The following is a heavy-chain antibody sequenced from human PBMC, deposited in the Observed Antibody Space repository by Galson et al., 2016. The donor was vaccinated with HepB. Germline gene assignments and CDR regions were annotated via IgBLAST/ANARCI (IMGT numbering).Heavy chain of an antibody. CDR1: GFTFSSYA. CDR2: ISYDGSNK. Sequence: SLRLSCAASGFTFSSYAMHWVRQAPGKGLEWVAVISYDGSNKYYADSVKGRFTISRDNSKNTLYLQMNSLRAEDTAVYYCARDFGVRGVIIFTSYYYYGMDVWGQGTTVTVSS. V-gene: IGHV3-30-3*01. D-gene: IGHD3-10*01. CDR3: ARDFGVRGVIIFTSYYYYGMDV. J-gene: IGHJ6*02.